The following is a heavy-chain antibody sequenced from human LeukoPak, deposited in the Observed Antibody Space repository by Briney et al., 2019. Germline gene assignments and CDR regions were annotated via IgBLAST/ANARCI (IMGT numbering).Heavy chain of an antibody. V-gene: IGHV4-59*01. D-gene: IGHD6-13*01. J-gene: IGHJ4*02. CDR2: IYYSGST. Sequence: SETLSLTCTASGGSISSYYWSWIRQPPGKGLEWIGYIYYSGSTNYNPSLKSRVTISVDTSKNQFSLKLSSVTAADTAVYYCARIPPAFSSSWYFDYWGQGTLVTVSS. CDR3: ARIPPAFSSSWYFDY. CDR1: GGSISSYY.